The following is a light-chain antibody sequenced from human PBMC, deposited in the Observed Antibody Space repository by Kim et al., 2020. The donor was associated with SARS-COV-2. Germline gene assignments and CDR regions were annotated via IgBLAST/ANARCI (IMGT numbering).Light chain of an antibody. CDR1: QSISSW. CDR2: DVS. CDR3: QQYSSYWT. J-gene: IGKJ1*01. Sequence: GDRVIITCRASQSISSWLAWYQQKPGKAPKLLIYDVSSLQSGVPSRFSGSGSGTEFTLTISGVQPEDFATYYCQQYSSYWTFGQGTKV. V-gene: IGKV1-5*01.